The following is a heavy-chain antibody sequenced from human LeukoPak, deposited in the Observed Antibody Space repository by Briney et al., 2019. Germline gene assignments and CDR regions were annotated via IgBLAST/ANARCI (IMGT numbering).Heavy chain of an antibody. J-gene: IGHJ4*02. CDR1: GYTFTSYG. CDR2: ISAYNGNT. CDR3: ARDHPHDKGYSGYSYFDS. V-gene: IGHV1-18*01. D-gene: IGHD5-12*01. Sequence: ASVKVSCKASGYTFTSYGISWVRQAPGQGLEWMGWISAYNGNTHYAQKLQGRVTMTTDTSTSTAYMDLRSLRSDDTAVYYCARDHPHDKGYSGYSYFDSWGQGTPVTVSS.